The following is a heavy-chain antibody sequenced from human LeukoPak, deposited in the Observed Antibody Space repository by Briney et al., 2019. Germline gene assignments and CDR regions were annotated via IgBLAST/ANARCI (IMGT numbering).Heavy chain of an antibody. D-gene: IGHD4-17*01. J-gene: IGHJ5*02. Sequence: SETLSLTCAVYGGSFSGYYWSWIRQPPGKGLEWIGEVNHSGSTNYNPSLKSRVTISVDTSKNQFSLKLSSVTAADTAVYYCARAPDYGDYGTWGQGTLVTVSS. CDR3: ARAPDYGDYGT. CDR2: VNHSGST. V-gene: IGHV4-34*01. CDR1: GGSFSGYY.